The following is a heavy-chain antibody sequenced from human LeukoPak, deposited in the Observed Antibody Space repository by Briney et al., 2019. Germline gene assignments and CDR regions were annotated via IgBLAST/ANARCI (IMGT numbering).Heavy chain of an antibody. CDR1: GCTFSSYS. Sequence: GGSLRLSCAASGCTFSSYSMNWVRQAPGKGLEWVSYISSSISVIYYADSVKGRFTISRDNAKNSLYLQMNSLRDEDTAVYYCARDQYSSHWYYALDIWGQGTMVTVSS. D-gene: IGHD6-19*01. CDR2: ISSSISVI. V-gene: IGHV3-48*02. J-gene: IGHJ3*02. CDR3: ARDQYSSHWYYALDI.